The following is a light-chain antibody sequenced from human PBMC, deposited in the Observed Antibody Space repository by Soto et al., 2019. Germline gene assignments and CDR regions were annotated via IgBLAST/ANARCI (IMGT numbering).Light chain of an antibody. CDR3: ISYTSTNTYV. CDR2: EVT. Sequence: QSALTQPASVSGSPGQSITISCTGTSSDVGGYNHVSWYQQYPAKAPKLMIYEVTNRPSGISDRFSGSNSDNTASLTISGLQAEDEADYYCISYTSTNTYVFGTGTKVTVL. V-gene: IGLV2-14*01. CDR1: SSDVGGYNH. J-gene: IGLJ1*01.